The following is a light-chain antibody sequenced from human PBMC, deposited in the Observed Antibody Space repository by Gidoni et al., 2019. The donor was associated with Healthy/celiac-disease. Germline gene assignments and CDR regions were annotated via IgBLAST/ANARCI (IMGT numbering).Light chain of an antibody. V-gene: IGKV3-15*01. CDR2: VAS. CDR3: QQYNNWPPYT. CDR1: QSVSSN. Sequence: EIVMTQTPATLSVSPGERATLSCRASQSVSSNLAWYKQKPVQAPRLLIYVASTRATGIPARFSGSWSGTEFTLTIISLQSEDFAVYYCQQYNNWPPYTFGQWTKLEIK. J-gene: IGKJ2*01.